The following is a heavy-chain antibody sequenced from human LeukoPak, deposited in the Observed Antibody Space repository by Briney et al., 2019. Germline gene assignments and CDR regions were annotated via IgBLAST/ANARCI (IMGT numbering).Heavy chain of an antibody. D-gene: IGHD4-17*01. V-gene: IGHV3-23*01. J-gene: IGHJ4*02. CDR2: ITGSGGGT. Sequence: GGSLRLSYAASGFTFSSYAMNWVRQAPGKGLEWVSTITGSGGGTYYADSVKGRFTISRDNPKNTLYLQMNSLRAEDTAVYYCASALTTVTTVDYWGQGSLVTVSS. CDR1: GFTFSSYA. CDR3: ASALTTVTTVDY.